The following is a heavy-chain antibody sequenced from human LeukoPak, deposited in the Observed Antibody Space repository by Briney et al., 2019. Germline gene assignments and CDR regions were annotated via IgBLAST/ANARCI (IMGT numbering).Heavy chain of an antibody. CDR3: ASRRTVTSTDPHTFDI. V-gene: IGHV3-23*01. CDR2: ISGVNDGT. J-gene: IGHJ3*02. CDR1: GFTFSTSA. Sequence: PGGSLRLSCAASGFTFSTSAMTWVRQAPGKGLEWVSAISGVNDGTYYADSVRGRFTISRDNAMNSLYLQMNSLRAEDTAVYYCASRRTVTSTDPHTFDIWGQGTMVTVSS. D-gene: IGHD4-17*01.